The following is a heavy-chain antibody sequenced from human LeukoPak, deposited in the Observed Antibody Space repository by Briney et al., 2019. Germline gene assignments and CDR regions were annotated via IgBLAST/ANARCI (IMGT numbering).Heavy chain of an antibody. J-gene: IGHJ2*01. CDR1: GGSISSYY. CDR2: ISDSGST. V-gene: IGHV4-59*01. D-gene: IGHD1-1*01. CDR3: ARVQLGYWNFDL. Sequence: SETLSLTCTVSGGSISSYYWSWIRQPPGKGLEWIGYISDSGSTNYNPSLKSRVTISIDTSKNHFSLKVTSVTAADTAVYYCARVQLGYWNFDLWGRGTLVTVSS.